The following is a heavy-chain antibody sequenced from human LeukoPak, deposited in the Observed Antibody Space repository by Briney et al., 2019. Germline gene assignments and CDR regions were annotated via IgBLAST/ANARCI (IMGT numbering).Heavy chain of an antibody. J-gene: IGHJ4*02. D-gene: IGHD3-10*01. V-gene: IGHV3-30*04. CDR2: ISYDGSNK. Sequence: PGRSLRLSCAASGFTFSSYAMHWVRQAPGKGLEWVAVISYDGSNKYYADSVKGRFTISRDNSKNTPYLQMNSLRAEDTAVYYCAKDGVYGSGSDRFDYWGQGTLVTVSS. CDR3: AKDGVYGSGSDRFDY. CDR1: GFTFSSYA.